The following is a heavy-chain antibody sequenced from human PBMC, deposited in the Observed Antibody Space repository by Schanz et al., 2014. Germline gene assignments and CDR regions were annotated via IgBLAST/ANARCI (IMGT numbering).Heavy chain of an antibody. D-gene: IGHD3-3*01. CDR1: GGSISSFY. CDR2: IYTSGST. CDR3: ARDRGYDFSFDP. Sequence: QVQLQQWGAGLVKSSETLSLTCTVSGGSISSFYWGWIRQPAGKGLEWIGRIYTSGSTNYNPSLKIRVTMSLDTSKNQFSLKLSSVTAADTAVYYCARDRGYDFSFDPWGQGTLVTVSS. V-gene: IGHV4-4*07. J-gene: IGHJ5*02.